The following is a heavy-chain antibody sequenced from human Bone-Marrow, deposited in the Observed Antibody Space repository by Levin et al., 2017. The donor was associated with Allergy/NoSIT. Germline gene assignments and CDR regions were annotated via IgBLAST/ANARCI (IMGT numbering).Heavy chain of an antibody. CDR2: IKPDGSET. D-gene: IGHD6-19*01. CDR3: ATVAGTRGGY. V-gene: IGHV3-7*02. Sequence: GESLKISCAASGFTFTSYWMSWVRQAPGKGLEWVANIKPDGSETYYVDSVKGRFTIARDNAKNSLYLQMDSLRAEDTAVYYCATVAGTRGGYWGQGTLVTVSS. J-gene: IGHJ4*02. CDR1: GFTFTSYW.